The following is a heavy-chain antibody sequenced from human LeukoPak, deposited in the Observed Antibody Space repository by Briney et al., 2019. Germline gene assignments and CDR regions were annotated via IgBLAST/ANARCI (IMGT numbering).Heavy chain of an antibody. V-gene: IGHV1-2*02. Sequence: ASVKVSCKASGYTLTDYYMHWVRQAPGQGLEWMGWINPNTGGTNYAQKFQGRVTMTRDTSISTAYMELSSLRSDDTAVYYCARDATGTTHFDYWGQGTLVTVSS. CDR2: INPNTGGT. J-gene: IGHJ4*02. D-gene: IGHD1-1*01. CDR1: GYTLTDYY. CDR3: ARDATGTTHFDY.